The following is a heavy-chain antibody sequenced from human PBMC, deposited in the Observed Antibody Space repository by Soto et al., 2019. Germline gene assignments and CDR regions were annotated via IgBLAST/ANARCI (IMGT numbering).Heavy chain of an antibody. CDR3: AKGTSQGGCRGIYMDY. D-gene: IGHD2-21*01. Sequence: EVQLLESWGGLVQPGGSLRLSCAASGFTLANYVMTWVRQAPGRGLEWVALITGRGAIIKYADSVRGRFTISRDNSKDTVYLQMASLIVEETAVYYCAKGTSQGGCRGIYMDYWGQGTQVIVSA. CDR1: GFTLANYV. CDR2: ITGRGAII. V-gene: IGHV3-23*01. J-gene: IGHJ4*02.